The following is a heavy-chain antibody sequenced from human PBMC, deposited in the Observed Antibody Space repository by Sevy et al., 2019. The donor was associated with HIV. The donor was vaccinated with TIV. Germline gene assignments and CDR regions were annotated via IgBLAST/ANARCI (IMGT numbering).Heavy chain of an antibody. CDR1: GYTFTGYY. J-gene: IGHJ5*02. CDR2: INPNSGGT. V-gene: IGHV1-2*02. D-gene: IGHD6-13*01. CDR3: ARSAAASSPNWFDP. Sequence: ASVKVSCKASGYTFTGYYMHWVRQAPGQGLEWMGWINPNSGGTNYAQKFQGRVTLTRDTSINTAYMELSRLRSDDTAVYYCARSAAASSPNWFDPWGQGTLVTVSS.